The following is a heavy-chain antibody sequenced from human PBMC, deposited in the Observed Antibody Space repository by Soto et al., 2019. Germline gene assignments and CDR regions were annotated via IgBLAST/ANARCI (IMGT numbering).Heavy chain of an antibody. V-gene: IGHV3-23*01. Sequence: GGSLRLSCAPSGLTFSTFAMSWVPQTPGKGLDWVSTISETGSNTYYADSVEGRFTISRDNSKNTLYLQVNSLRAEDMAVYYCAKSRSSWYASYFDYWGQGTVVTVSS. CDR3: AKSRSSWYASYFDY. J-gene: IGHJ4*02. CDR1: GLTFSTFA. CDR2: ISETGSNT. D-gene: IGHD6-13*01.